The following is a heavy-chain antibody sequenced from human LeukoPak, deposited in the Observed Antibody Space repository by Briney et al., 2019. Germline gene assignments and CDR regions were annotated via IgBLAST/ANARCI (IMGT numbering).Heavy chain of an antibody. CDR1: GYTFTSYY. J-gene: IGHJ6*03. D-gene: IGHD3-10*01. CDR3: ARDMSGAVGNYYYYMDV. V-gene: IGHV1-46*01. CDR2: INPSGGST. Sequence: ASVKVSCKASGYTFTSYYMHWVRQAPGQGLEWMGVINPSGGSTSYAQKFQGRVTMTRDTSTSTVYVELSSPRSEDTAVYYCARDMSGAVGNYYYYMDVWGKGTTVTVSS.